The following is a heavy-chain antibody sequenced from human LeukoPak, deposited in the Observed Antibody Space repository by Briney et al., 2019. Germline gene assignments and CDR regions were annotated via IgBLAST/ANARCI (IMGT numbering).Heavy chain of an antibody. D-gene: IGHD5-18*01. CDR3: ARARTAMVRYFDY. V-gene: IGHV1-2*02. Sequence: ASVKVSCKASGYTFTGYYMHWVRQAPGQGLEWMGWINPNSGGTNYAQRFQGRVTMTRDTSISTAYMELSRLRSDDTAVYYCARARTAMVRYFDYWGQGTLVTVSS. CDR1: GYTFTGYY. CDR2: INPNSGGT. J-gene: IGHJ4*02.